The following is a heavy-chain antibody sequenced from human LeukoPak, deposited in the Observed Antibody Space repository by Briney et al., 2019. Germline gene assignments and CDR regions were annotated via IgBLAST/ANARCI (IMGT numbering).Heavy chain of an antibody. D-gene: IGHD6-19*01. Sequence: GGSLRLSCSASGFSFSGYAMLWVRQAPGKGLQYVSVISGDGGSTEYADSVRGRFTISRDNSKNRLYLQMSSLRTEDTAVYYCVRRSVDGSAEYFLHWGQGTLVTVSS. CDR2: ISGDGGST. J-gene: IGHJ1*01. V-gene: IGHV3-64D*06. CDR1: GFSFSGYA. CDR3: VRRSVDGSAEYFLH.